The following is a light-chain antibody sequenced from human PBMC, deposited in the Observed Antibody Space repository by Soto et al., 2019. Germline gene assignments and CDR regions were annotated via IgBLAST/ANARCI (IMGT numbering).Light chain of an antibody. J-gene: IGKJ5*01. CDR2: DVS. CDR3: QQYNSYSRT. Sequence: DIQMTQSPSTLSASVGDRVTITCRASQSISSWLAWYQQKPGKAPKLLIYDVSSLESGVPSRFSGSGSGTEFTLTISSLQPDDFATYYCQQYNSYSRTFGQGTRLEI. CDR1: QSISSW. V-gene: IGKV1-5*01.